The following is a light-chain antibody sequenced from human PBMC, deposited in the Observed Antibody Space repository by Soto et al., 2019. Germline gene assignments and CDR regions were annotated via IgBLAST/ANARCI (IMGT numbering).Light chain of an antibody. CDR3: QQYNNYLYS. Sequence: DIQMTQSPSSLSASVGDRVTITCRASQSIRTNLNWYQQKPGKAPSLLIYDASSLESGVPSRFSGSGSGTEFSLTISSLQPDDFATYYCQQYNNYLYSFGQGTKLEIK. V-gene: IGKV1-5*01. J-gene: IGKJ2*03. CDR1: QSIRTN. CDR2: DAS.